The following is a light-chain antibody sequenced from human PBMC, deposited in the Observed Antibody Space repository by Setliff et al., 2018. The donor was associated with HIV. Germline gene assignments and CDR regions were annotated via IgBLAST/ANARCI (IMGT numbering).Light chain of an antibody. CDR2: EVS. CDR1: SSDVGGYNY. Sequence: QSALTQPASVSGSPGQSITISCTGTSSDVGGYNYVSWYQHHPGKAPKLIIYEVSNRPSELSNRFSGSKSCNTASLTISGLQAEDEADYYCSSYTSSSTYIFGTGTKVTVL. J-gene: IGLJ1*01. V-gene: IGLV2-14*01. CDR3: SSYTSSSTYI.